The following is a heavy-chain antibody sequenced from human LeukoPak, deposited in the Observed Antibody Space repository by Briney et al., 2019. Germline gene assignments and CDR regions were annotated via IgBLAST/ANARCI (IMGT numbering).Heavy chain of an antibody. J-gene: IGHJ4*02. D-gene: IGHD3/OR15-3a*01. CDR1: GFTFSSYG. V-gene: IGHV3-30*02. CDR3: AKVKRTGYYPQYYFDY. CDR2: IRYDGSNK. Sequence: SGGSLRLSCAASGFTFSSYGMHWVRQAPGKRLEWVAFIRYDGSNKYYADSVKGRFTTSRDNSKNTLYLQMNSLRAEDTAVYYCAKVKRTGYYPQYYFDYWGQGTLVTVSS.